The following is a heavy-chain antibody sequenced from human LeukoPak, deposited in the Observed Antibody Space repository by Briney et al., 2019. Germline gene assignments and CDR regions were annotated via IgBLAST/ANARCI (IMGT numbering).Heavy chain of an antibody. Sequence: GGSLRLSCAASGFTFSNAWMSWVRQAPGKGLEWVGRIKSKTDGGTTDYAAPVKGRFTISRGDSKNTLYLQMNSLKTEDTAVYYCTTDHTVAGGPYFDYWGQGTLVTVSS. CDR1: GFTFSNAW. D-gene: IGHD6-19*01. V-gene: IGHV3-15*01. J-gene: IGHJ4*02. CDR3: TTDHTVAGGPYFDY. CDR2: IKSKTDGGTT.